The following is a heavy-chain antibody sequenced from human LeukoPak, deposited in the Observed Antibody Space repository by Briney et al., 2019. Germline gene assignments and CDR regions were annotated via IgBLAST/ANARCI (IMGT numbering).Heavy chain of an antibody. J-gene: IGHJ4*02. CDR3: AREWGLWGSRSYYKFRDFDY. CDR1: GGTFSSYA. D-gene: IGHD3-10*01. CDR2: IIPIFGTA. V-gene: IGHV1-69*06. Sequence: SVKVSCKASGGTFSSYAISWVRQAPGQGLEWMGGIIPIFGTANYAQKFQGRVTITADKSTSTAYMELRSLRSDDTAVYYCAREWGLWGSRSYYKFRDFDYWGQGTLVTVSS.